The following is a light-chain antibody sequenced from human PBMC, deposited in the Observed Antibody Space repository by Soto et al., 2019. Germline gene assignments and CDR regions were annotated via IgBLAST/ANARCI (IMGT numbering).Light chain of an antibody. CDR2: DAS. CDR3: QQYDNLPLT. V-gene: IGKV1-33*01. CDR1: QDISKY. J-gene: IGKJ4*01. Sequence: DIQMTQSPSSLSASVGDRVTITCQARQDISKYLNWYQQKPGKAPKLLIYDASNLETGVPSRFSGSGSGTDFTFTISSLQPEDIATYYCQQYDNLPLTFGGGTRWIS.